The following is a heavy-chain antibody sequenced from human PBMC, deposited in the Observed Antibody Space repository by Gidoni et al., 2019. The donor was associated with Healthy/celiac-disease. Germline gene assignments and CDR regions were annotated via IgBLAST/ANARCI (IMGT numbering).Heavy chain of an antibody. V-gene: IGHV4-39*01. Sequence: QLQLQESGPGLVKPSETLSLTCSVSGGSISSSSYYWGWIRQPPGKGLEWIGSIDYSGSPYYNPSLKSRVTISVDTSKNQFSLKLSSVTAADTAVYYCAGLIAYCGGDCYSLWGQGTLVTVSS. CDR1: GGSISSSSYY. J-gene: IGHJ4*02. CDR3: AGLIAYCGGDCYSL. D-gene: IGHD2-21*02. CDR2: IDYSGSP.